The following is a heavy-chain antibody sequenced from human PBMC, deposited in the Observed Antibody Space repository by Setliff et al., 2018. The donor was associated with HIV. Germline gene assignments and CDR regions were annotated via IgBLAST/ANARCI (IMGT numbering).Heavy chain of an antibody. CDR3: ARGYPVSYYYYMDV. J-gene: IGHJ6*03. CDR1: GGSISSGGYY. Sequence: SETLSLTCAVSGGSISSGGYYWSWIRQQPGKGLEWIGYIYYSGSTYYNPSLKSRVTISVDTSKNQFSLKLSSVTAADTAVYYCARGYPVSYYYYMDVWGKGTTVTVSS. V-gene: IGHV4-31*11. D-gene: IGHD3-16*02. CDR2: IYYSGST.